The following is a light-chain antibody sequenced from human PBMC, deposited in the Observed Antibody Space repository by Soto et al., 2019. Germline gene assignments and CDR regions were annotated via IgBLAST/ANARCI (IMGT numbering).Light chain of an antibody. CDR2: EAS. V-gene: IGKV3-20*01. CDR3: QQYGSSPIT. Sequence: EIVFAQSPGTLSLSPGERDTLSCRASQSVSSTYLAWYQQKTGQTPRILIYEASTRATGTPDRFSGSGSATDFTLTISRLEPEDFAVYYCQQYGSSPITFGQGTRLEIK. J-gene: IGKJ5*01. CDR1: QSVSSTY.